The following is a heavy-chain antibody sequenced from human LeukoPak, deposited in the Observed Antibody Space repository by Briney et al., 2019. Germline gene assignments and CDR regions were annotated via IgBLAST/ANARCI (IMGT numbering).Heavy chain of an antibody. CDR3: ARASQGGGGYELQYYFDY. Sequence: SETLSLTCAVYGGSFSGYYWSWIRQPPGKGLEWIGEINHSGSTNYNPSLKSRVTISVDTSKNQFSLKLSSVTAADTAVYYCARASQGGGGYELQYYFDYWGQGTLVTVSS. D-gene: IGHD5-12*01. J-gene: IGHJ4*02. V-gene: IGHV4-34*01. CDR1: GGSFSGYY. CDR2: INHSGST.